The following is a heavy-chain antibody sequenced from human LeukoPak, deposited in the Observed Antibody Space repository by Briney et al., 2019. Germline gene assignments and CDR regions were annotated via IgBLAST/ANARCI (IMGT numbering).Heavy chain of an antibody. Sequence: SETLSLTCTVSGGSISSSSYYWGWIRQPPGKGLEWIGSIYYSGSTYYNPSLKSRVTISVDTSKNQFSLKLSSVTAADTAVYYCARARRLGKYDYWGQGTLVTVSS. CDR2: IYYSGST. J-gene: IGHJ4*02. CDR1: GGSISSSSYY. CDR3: ARARRLGKYDY. V-gene: IGHV4-39*07.